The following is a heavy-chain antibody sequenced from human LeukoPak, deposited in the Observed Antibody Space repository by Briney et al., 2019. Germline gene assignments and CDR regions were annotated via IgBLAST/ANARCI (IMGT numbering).Heavy chain of an antibody. D-gene: IGHD6-13*01. CDR3: ARGLSSSWRTFDY. CDR1: GFTFSTYS. J-gene: IGHJ4*02. V-gene: IGHV3-21*06. Sequence: PGGSLRLSCAASGFTFSTYSMTWARQAPGKGLEWVSSISGRSDYIYYADSVKGRFTISRDNAKNSLYLQMNSLRAEDTAVYYCARGLSSSWRTFDYWGQGTLVTVSS. CDR2: ISGRSDYI.